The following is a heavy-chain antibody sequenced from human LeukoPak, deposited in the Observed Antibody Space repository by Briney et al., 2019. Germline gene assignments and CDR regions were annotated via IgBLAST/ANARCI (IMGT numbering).Heavy chain of an antibody. CDR2: IVYSGNT. Sequence: PSETLSLTCTVSGGFISSSSYYWGWIRQPPGKGLEWIGSIVYSGNTYYNPSLKSRVTISVDTSKNQCSLKLSSVTAADTAVYYCARGLTYDDSWYFDLWGGGTLVSVSS. CDR1: GGFISSSSYY. CDR3: ARGLTYDDSWYFDL. D-gene: IGHD3-22*01. V-gene: IGHV4-39*07. J-gene: IGHJ2*01.